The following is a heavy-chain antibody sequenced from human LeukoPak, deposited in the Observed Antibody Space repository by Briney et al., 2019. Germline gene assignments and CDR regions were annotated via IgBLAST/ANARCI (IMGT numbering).Heavy chain of an antibody. Sequence: GGSLRLSCAASGFTFGDYAMHWVRQTPGKGLEWVSGISWNSISIGYADSVKGRFTISRDNAKKSLYLQMNNLRAEDTALYYCVKDMGWRTWGPTIWFDPWGQGTLVTVSS. CDR2: ISWNSISI. CDR1: GFTFGDYA. J-gene: IGHJ5*02. V-gene: IGHV3-9*01. CDR3: VKDMGWRTWGPTIWFDP. D-gene: IGHD3-16*01.